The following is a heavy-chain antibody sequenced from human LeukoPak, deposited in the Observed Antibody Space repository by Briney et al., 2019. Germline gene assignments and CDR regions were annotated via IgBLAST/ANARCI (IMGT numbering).Heavy chain of an antibody. D-gene: IGHD6-19*01. CDR1: GFTLKYYG. V-gene: IGHV3-21*06. J-gene: IGHJ4*02. Sequence: GGSLRLSCAASGFTLKYYGLNWVRQAPGKGLEWVSSISGNGTYIYYAESVKGRFTISRDNAKSSLYLQMNSLRAEDSAVYYCVKTVSGITFHDWGQRTLVTVSS. CDR2: ISGNGTYI. CDR3: VKTVSGITFHD.